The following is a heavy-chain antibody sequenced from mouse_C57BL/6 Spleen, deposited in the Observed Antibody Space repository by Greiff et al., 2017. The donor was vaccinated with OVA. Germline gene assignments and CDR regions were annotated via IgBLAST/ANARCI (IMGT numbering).Heavy chain of an antibody. V-gene: IGHV10-1*01. J-gene: IGHJ4*01. D-gene: IGHD3-3*01. CDR3: VSRGYARDY. CDR2: IRSKSNNYAT. Sequence: EVMLVESGGGLVQPKGSLKLSCAASGFSFNTYAMNWVRQAPGKGLEWVARIRSKSNNYATYSADSVKDRFTIYRDDSESMLYLQMNNLKTEDTAIYYCVSRGYARDYWGQGTSVTVSS. CDR1: GFSFNTYA.